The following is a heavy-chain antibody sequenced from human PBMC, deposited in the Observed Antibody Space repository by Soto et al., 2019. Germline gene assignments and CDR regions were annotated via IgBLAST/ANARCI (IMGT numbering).Heavy chain of an antibody. CDR3: FGWSGSHWLDP. D-gene: IGHD2-15*01. J-gene: IGHJ5*02. V-gene: IGHV4-34*01. CDR1: GGSFSTYY. CDR2: INHTGNT. Sequence: QVQPQQWGTGLLKPSETLSLTCAVYGGSFSTYYWNWIRQPPGKGLEWIGEINHTGNTQYNPSLHRRVPMSLATSPNQFSLPPTSVTAAKLAVCYCFGWSGSHWLDPWGPGTLVTVSS.